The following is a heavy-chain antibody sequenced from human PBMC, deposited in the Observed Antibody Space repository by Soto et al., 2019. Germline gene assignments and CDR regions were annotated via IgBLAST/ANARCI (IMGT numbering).Heavy chain of an antibody. CDR3: ARLPYSTSLDY. CDR2: IYFSGST. CDR1: GGSISSSSYY. V-gene: IGHV4-39*01. D-gene: IGHD1-26*01. J-gene: IGHJ4*02. Sequence: QVKLQESGPGLVKPSETLSLTCTVSGGSISSSSYYWGWIRQPPGKGLEWIGSIYFSGSTYYSPPLKSRVTIYGDTSKNQFSLKLSSVTAADTAVYYCARLPYSTSLDYWGQGTLVTVSS.